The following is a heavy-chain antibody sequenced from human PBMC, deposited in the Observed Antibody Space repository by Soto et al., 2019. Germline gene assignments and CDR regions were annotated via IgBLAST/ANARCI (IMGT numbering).Heavy chain of an antibody. J-gene: IGHJ4*01. CDR2: ISSSGSTI. CDR3: ARYCAGDCYSTNAFDY. D-gene: IGHD2-21*02. V-gene: IGHV3-48*03. CDR1: GFTFSSYE. Sequence: GGSLRLSCAASGFTFSSYEMNWVRQAPGKGLEWVSYISSSGSTIYYADSVKGRFTISRDNAKNSLYLQMNSLRAEDTAVYYCARYCAGDCYSTNAFDYWGQGTLVTVSS.